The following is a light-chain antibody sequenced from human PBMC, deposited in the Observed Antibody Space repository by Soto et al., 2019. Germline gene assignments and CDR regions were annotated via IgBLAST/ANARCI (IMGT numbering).Light chain of an antibody. CDR2: GNR. V-gene: IGLV1-40*01. CDR1: SSNLGAGYD. CDR3: CSYAGSSTSPYV. Sequence: QSVLTQPPSVSGAPGQRVTISCTGNSSNLGAGYDVHWYQQLPGTAPKLLIYGNRNRPSGVPERFSGSKSGTSASLAITGLQAEDEADYYCCSYAGSSTSPYVFGTGTKLTVL. J-gene: IGLJ1*01.